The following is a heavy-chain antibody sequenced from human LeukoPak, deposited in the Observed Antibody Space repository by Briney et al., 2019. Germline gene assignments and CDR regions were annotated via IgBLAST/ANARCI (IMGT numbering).Heavy chain of an antibody. V-gene: IGHV1-69*04. CDR3: ARRGPDYYDSSGYYLLGFDY. CDR1: GGTFSSYA. CDR2: IIPILGIA. J-gene: IGHJ4*02. Sequence: SVKVSCKASGGTFSSYAISWVRQAPGQGLEWMGRIIPILGIANYAQKFQGRVTITADKSTSTAYMELSSLRSEDTAVYYCARRGPDYYDSSGYYLLGFDYWGQGTLVTVSS. D-gene: IGHD3-22*01.